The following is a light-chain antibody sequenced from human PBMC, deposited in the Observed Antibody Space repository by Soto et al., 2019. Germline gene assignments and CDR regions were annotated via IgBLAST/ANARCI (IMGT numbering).Light chain of an antibody. CDR1: QSVSNNY. CDR2: GAS. J-gene: IGKJ1*01. Sequence: ELVLTQSPGTLSLSPGERATLSCRASQSVSNNYLAWYQHKPGQAPRLLIYGASSRDTGIPDRFSGSGSGTDFTLTISRLEPEDFAVYYCQQYGSSPWTFGQGTKVDI. V-gene: IGKV3-20*01. CDR3: QQYGSSPWT.